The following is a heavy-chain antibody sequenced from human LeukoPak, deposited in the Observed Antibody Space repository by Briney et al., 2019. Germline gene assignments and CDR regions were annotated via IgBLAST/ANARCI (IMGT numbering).Heavy chain of an antibody. Sequence: SSVKVSCKASGGTFSSYAISGVRQAPGQGLEWMGGIIPIFGTANYAQKFQGRVTITADESTSTAYMELSSLRSEDTAVYYCAGIGYCSGGSCYGGQVRFDPWGQGTLVTVSS. CDR3: AGIGYCSGGSCYGGQVRFDP. J-gene: IGHJ5*02. V-gene: IGHV1-69*01. CDR1: GGTFSSYA. D-gene: IGHD2-15*01. CDR2: IIPIFGTA.